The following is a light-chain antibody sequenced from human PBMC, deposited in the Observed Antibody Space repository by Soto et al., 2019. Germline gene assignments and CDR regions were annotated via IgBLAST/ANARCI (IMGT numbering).Light chain of an antibody. CDR2: EVN. CDR3: SSYTSSSTLVV. V-gene: IGLV2-8*01. Sequence: QSALTQPPSASGSPGQSVTISCTGTSSDVGSYNYVSWYQQHPDKAPKLMIYEVNKRPSGVPDRFSGSKSGNTASLTVSGLQAEDEADYYCSSYTSSSTLVVFGGGTKLTVL. J-gene: IGLJ2*01. CDR1: SSDVGSYNY.